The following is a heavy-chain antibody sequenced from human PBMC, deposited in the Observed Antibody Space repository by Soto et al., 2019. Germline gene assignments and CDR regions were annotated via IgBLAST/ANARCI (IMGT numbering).Heavy chain of an antibody. D-gene: IGHD1-1*01. J-gene: IGHJ6*02. Sequence: EVQLLESGGGLVQPGGSLRLSCAASGFTFSTYAMNWVRQAPGNGLEWVSAISGSGGSINYADSVKGRFTISRDNSKNTLYLQMNSLRDEDTAVYHCVKGYWKGDVWGQGTTVTVS. CDR2: ISGSGGSI. V-gene: IGHV3-23*01. CDR3: VKGYWKGDV. CDR1: GFTFSTYA.